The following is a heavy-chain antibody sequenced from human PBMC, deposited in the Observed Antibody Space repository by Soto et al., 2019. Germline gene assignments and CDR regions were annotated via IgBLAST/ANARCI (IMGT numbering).Heavy chain of an antibody. D-gene: IGHD2-2*01. J-gene: IGHJ6*02. CDR1: GYSFTSYW. CDR2: IYPGDSDT. CDR3: ARQLLGFCSSASCLNYYYYGMDV. V-gene: IGHV5-51*01. Sequence: GESLKISCKGSGYSFTSYWIGWVRQMPGKGLEWMGIIYPGDSDTRYSPSFQGQVTISADKSISTAYLQWSSLKASDTAIYYCARQLLGFCSSASCLNYYYYGMDVWGQGTTVTVS.